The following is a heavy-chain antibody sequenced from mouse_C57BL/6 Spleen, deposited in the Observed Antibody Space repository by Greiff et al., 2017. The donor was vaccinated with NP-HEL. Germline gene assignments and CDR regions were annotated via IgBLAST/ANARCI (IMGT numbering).Heavy chain of an antibody. CDR3: SRYMITTVVATDFDY. V-gene: IGHV1-7*01. Sequence: QVQLKESGAELAKPGASVKLSCKASGYTFTSYWMHWVKQRPGQGLEWIGYINPSSGYTKYNQKFKDKATLTADKSSSTAYMQLSSLTYEDSAVYYGSRYMITTVVATDFDYWGQGTTLTVSS. D-gene: IGHD1-1*01. J-gene: IGHJ2*01. CDR2: INPSSGYT. CDR1: GYTFTSYW.